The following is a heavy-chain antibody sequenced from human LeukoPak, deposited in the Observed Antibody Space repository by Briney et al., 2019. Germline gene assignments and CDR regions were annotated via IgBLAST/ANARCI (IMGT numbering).Heavy chain of an antibody. V-gene: IGHV1-18*01. D-gene: IGHD3-10*01. Sequence: ASVNVSCKASGYTFTSYDINWVRQATGQGLEWMGWISAYNGNTNYAQKLQGRVTMTTDTSTSTAYMELRSLRSDDTAVYYCARVVRYYYGSGSVPNDYWGQGTLVTVSS. CDR1: GYTFTSYD. CDR2: ISAYNGNT. CDR3: ARVVRYYYGSGSVPNDY. J-gene: IGHJ4*02.